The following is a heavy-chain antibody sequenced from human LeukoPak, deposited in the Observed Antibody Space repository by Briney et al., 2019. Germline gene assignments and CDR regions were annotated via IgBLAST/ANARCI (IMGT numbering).Heavy chain of an antibody. J-gene: IGHJ4*02. V-gene: IGHV5-51*01. D-gene: IGHD4-17*01. Sequence: GESLKISCKSSGCKFTSYWIGWVRQMSGKGLEWMGIIYPGDSDTRYSPSFQGQVTISADKSDSTTYLQWSSLEASDTAMYYCARLYGDYGPIDSWGQGTLVTVSS. CDR2: IYPGDSDT. CDR1: GCKFTSYW. CDR3: ARLYGDYGPIDS.